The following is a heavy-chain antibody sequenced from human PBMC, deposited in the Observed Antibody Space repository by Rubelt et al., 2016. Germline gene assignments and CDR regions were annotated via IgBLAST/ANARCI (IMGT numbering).Heavy chain of an antibody. CDR1: GGSISSSSYY. CDR2: INHSGST. CDR3: ARGTAAAGTKYYGMDV. V-gene: IGHV4-39*07. J-gene: IGHJ6*02. D-gene: IGHD6-13*01. Sequence: QLQLQESGPGLVKPSETLSLTCTVSGGSISSSSYYWGWIRQPPGKGLEWIGEINHSGSTNYNPSLKGRVPISVDTSKNQFSRKLRSVIAADTAVYYCARGTAAAGTKYYGMDVWGQGTTVTVSS.